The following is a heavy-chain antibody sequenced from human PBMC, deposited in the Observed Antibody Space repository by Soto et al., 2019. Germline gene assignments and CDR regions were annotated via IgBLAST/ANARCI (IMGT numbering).Heavy chain of an antibody. J-gene: IGHJ4*02. V-gene: IGHV4-4*02. CDR3: ARFGLVGAVRSCFAY. D-gene: IGHD1-26*01. CDR2: IYHSGST. CDR1: GGSISSSNW. Sequence: QVQLQESGPGLVKPSGTLSLTCAVSGGSISSSNWWSWVRQPPGKGLEWIGEIYHSGSTNYNPSLKSRLTRSVGKSKNAFSLRVSSVTAAVTAVYYCARFGLVGAVRSCFAYWGQGSLVPVSS.